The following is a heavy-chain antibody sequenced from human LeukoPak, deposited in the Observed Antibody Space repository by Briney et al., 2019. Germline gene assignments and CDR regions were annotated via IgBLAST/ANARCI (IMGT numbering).Heavy chain of an antibody. CDR3: ARSGVATCHY. CDR1: GFTFSDYA. Sequence: GGSLRLSCQASGFTFSDYAMSWVRQAPGKGLEWVSSINPDGGSFFADSVKGRFTISRDDYRSVVYLQMNTLSAEDTAVYYCARSGVATCHYWGQGILVAVSS. CDR2: INPDGGS. D-gene: IGHD3-10*01. J-gene: IGHJ4*02. V-gene: IGHV3-23*01.